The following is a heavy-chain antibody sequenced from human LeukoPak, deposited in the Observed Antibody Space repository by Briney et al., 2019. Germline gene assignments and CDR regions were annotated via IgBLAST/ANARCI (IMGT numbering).Heavy chain of an antibody. D-gene: IGHD5-18*01. V-gene: IGHV1-46*01. CDR2: INPSACST. Sequence: ASVTVSCKASGYTFTTYYMHWVRQAPGQGLEWMGIINPSACSTSYAQKFQGRVTMTRDTSTSTVYMELSSLRSEDTAVYYCARDGEVASSYGYYYYYMDVWGKGTTDSVS. J-gene: IGHJ6*03. CDR1: GYTFTTYY. CDR3: ARDGEVASSYGYYYYYMDV.